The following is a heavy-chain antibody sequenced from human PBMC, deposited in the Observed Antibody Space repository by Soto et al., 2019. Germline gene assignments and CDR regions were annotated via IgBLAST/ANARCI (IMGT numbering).Heavy chain of an antibody. CDR2: INPKSGGT. Sequence: ASVKVSCKASGYSFTDYHIHWVRQAPGQGLERLGRINPKSGGTSTAQKFQGWVTMTRDRSISTVYMELTRLRSDDTAVYFCARGHSTDCSNGVCSFFYNHEMDVWGQGTTVTVSS. V-gene: IGHV1-2*04. D-gene: IGHD2-8*01. CDR3: ARGHSTDCSNGVCSFFYNHEMDV. CDR1: GYSFTDYH. J-gene: IGHJ6*02.